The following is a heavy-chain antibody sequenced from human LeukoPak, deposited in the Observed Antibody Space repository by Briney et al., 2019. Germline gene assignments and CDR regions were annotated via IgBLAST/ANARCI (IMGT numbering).Heavy chain of an antibody. CDR3: ARARFLEWSPFDY. CDR1: GFTFSSYA. J-gene: IGHJ4*02. Sequence: GGSLRLSCAASGFTFSSYAMHWVRQAPGKGLEYVSAISSNGGSTYYANSVKGRFTISRDNSKNTLYLQMGSLRAEDMAVYYCARARFLEWSPFDYWGQGTLVTVSS. V-gene: IGHV3-64*01. CDR2: ISSNGGST. D-gene: IGHD3-3*01.